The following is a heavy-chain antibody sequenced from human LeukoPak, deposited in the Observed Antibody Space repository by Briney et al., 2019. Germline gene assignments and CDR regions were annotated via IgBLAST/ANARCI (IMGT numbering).Heavy chain of an antibody. Sequence: ASVKVSCKASGYTFTSYYMHWVRQAPGQGLEWMGIINPSDAGTTYAQKLQGRVTMTRDTSTSTVYMELSSLRSEDTAVYYCARPRTSGYLPDYWGQGTLVTVSS. J-gene: IGHJ4*02. CDR3: ARPRTSGYLPDY. CDR1: GYTFTSYY. V-gene: IGHV1-46*04. D-gene: IGHD3-22*01. CDR2: INPSDAGT.